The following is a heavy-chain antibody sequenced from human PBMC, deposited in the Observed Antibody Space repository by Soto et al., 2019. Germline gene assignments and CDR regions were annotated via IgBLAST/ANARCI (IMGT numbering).Heavy chain of an antibody. Sequence: GASVKVSCKASGGTFSSYAISWVRQAPGQGLEWMGGIIPIFGTANYAQKFQGRVTITADESTSTAYMELSSLRSEDTAVYYCARDRGAAAGHFDYWGQGTLVTVSS. CDR3: ARDRGAAAGHFDY. V-gene: IGHV1-69*13. CDR1: GGTFSSYA. J-gene: IGHJ4*02. D-gene: IGHD6-13*01. CDR2: IIPIFGTA.